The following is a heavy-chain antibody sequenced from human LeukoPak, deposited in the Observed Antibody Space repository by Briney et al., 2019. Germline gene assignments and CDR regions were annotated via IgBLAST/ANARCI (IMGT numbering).Heavy chain of an antibody. J-gene: IGHJ4*02. CDR3: ARGEYDFWSGSPSRFDY. CDR2: ISSSSSTI. D-gene: IGHD3-3*01. CDR1: GFTFSSYS. Sequence: GGSLRLSCAASGFTFSSYSMNWVRQAPGKGLEWVSYISSSSSTIYYADSVKGRFTISRGNAKNSLYLQMNSLRAEDTAVYYCARGEYDFWSGSPSRFDYWGQGTLVTVSS. V-gene: IGHV3-48*01.